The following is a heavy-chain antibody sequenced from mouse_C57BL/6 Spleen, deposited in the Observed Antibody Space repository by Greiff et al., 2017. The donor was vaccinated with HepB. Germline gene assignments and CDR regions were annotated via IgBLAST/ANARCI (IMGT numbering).Heavy chain of an antibody. CDR1: GYSITSGYY. CDR3: ARASYYSNLFAY. CDR2: ISYDGSN. Sequence: EVKLMESGPGLVKPSQSLSLTCSVTGYSITSGYYWNWIRQFPGNKLEWMGYISYDGSNNYNPSLKNRISITRDTSKNQFFLKLNSVTTEDTATYYCARASYYSNLFAYWGQGTLVTVSA. D-gene: IGHD2-5*01. V-gene: IGHV3-6*01. J-gene: IGHJ3*01.